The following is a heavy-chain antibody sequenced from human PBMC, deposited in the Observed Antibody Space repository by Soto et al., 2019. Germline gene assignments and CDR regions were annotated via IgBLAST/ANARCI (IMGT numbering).Heavy chain of an antibody. V-gene: IGHV6-1*01. J-gene: IGHJ5*02. CDR1: GDSVSSNSAA. D-gene: IGHD6-13*01. CDR3: ARGPAPYSSSRFNWFDP. CDR2: TYYRSKWYN. Sequence: SQTLSLTCAISGDSVSSNSAAWNWIRQSPSRGLEWLGRTYYRSKWYNDYAVSVKSRITINPDTSKNQFSLQLNSVTPEDTAVYYCARGPAPYSSSRFNWFDPWGQGTLVTVS.